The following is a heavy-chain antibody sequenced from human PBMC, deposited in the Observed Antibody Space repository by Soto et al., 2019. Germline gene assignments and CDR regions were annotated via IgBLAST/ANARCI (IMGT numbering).Heavy chain of an antibody. V-gene: IGHV4-39*01. CDR1: GGSISSSSHY. CDR2: IYYSGST. CDR3: ARHGSGSHFDY. Sequence: QLQLQESGPGLVKPSETLSLTCTVSGGSISSSSHYWGWIRQPPGKGLEWIGSIYYSGSTYYNPSLKSRVTISVDTSKNQFSLKLSSVTAADTAVYYCARHGSGSHFDYWGQGTLVTVSS. D-gene: IGHD3-10*01. J-gene: IGHJ4*02.